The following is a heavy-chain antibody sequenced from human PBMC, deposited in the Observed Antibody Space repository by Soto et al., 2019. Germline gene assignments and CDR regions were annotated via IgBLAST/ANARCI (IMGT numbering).Heavy chain of an antibody. CDR3: ARLQAGYFDY. CDR1: GGSISSYY. V-gene: IGHV4-59*08. D-gene: IGHD2-2*01. Sequence: PSETLSLTCTVSGGSISSYYWSWIRQPPGKGLEWIGYIYYSGSTNYNPSLKSRVTISVDTSKNQFPLKLSSVTAADTAVYYCARLQAGYFDYWGQGTLVTVSS. CDR2: IYYSGST. J-gene: IGHJ4*02.